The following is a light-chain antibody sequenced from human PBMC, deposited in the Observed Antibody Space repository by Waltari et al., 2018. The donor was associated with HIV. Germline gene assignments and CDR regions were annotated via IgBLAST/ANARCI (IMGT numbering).Light chain of an antibody. V-gene: IGKV3D-15*01. CDR1: QNVNIK. Sequence: ETVMTQSPATLSVSPGDRATLSCRASQNVNIKLAWYQHKPGQAPRLLVYAASTRATGIPASFSGSGSGKAFSLTISSLQSEDVAVYYCQQYDTWPLTFGGGTKVEI. CDR2: AAS. CDR3: QQYDTWPLT. J-gene: IGKJ4*01.